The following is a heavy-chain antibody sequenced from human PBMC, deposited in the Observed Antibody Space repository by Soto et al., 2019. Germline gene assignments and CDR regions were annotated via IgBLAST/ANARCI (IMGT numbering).Heavy chain of an antibody. D-gene: IGHD3-3*01. CDR1: GYTFTSYA. Sequence: ASVKVSCKASGYTFTSYAMHWVRQAPGQRLEWMGWINAGNGNTKYSQKFQGRVTITRDTSASTAYMELSSLRSEDTAVYYCATDAETNYDFWSGYYIAWGQGTLVTVSS. CDR2: INAGNGNT. CDR3: ATDAETNYDFWSGYYIA. J-gene: IGHJ5*02. V-gene: IGHV1-3*01.